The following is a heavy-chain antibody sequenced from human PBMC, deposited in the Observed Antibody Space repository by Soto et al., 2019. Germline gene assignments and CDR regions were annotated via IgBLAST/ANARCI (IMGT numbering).Heavy chain of an antibody. D-gene: IGHD5-12*01. CDR1: GYTFNGYY. CDR3: ARGERGYSGYDIFDY. V-gene: IGHV1-2*04. Sequence: APVKVSCKASGYTFNGYYMHWVRQAPGQGLEWMGWIDPNSGGTNYAQKFQGWVTMTRDTSISTAYMELSRLRSADTAVYYCARGERGYSGYDIFDYWGQGTLVTVSS. J-gene: IGHJ4*02. CDR2: IDPNSGGT.